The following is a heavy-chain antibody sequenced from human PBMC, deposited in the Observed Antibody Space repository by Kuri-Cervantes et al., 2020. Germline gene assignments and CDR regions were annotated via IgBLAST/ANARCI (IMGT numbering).Heavy chain of an antibody. CDR1: GYTFTSYG. D-gene: IGHD6-19*01. CDR3: VRDLGWVDWWLGPFPYYYYGMDV. J-gene: IGHJ6*02. Sequence: ASVKVSCKASGYTFTSYGISWVRQAPGQGLEWMGWINPNSGGTNYAQKFQGRVTMTRDTSISTAYMELSRLRSDDTAVYYCVRDLGWVDWWLGPFPYYYYGMDVWGQGTTVTVSS. V-gene: IGHV1-2*02. CDR2: INPNSGGT.